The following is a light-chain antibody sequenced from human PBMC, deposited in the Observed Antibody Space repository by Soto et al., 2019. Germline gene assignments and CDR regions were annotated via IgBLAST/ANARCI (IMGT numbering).Light chain of an antibody. CDR3: SSYTSGSTLV. CDR2: EVS. Sequence: QSALTQPASVSGSPGQSITISCTGSSTDVCGYTYVSWYQQFPGKPPKLMIYEVSNRPSGVSNRFSGSKSGNTASLTISGLQAEHEADYYCSSYTSGSTLVFGGGTKLTVL. CDR1: STDVCGYTY. J-gene: IGLJ3*02. V-gene: IGLV2-14*03.